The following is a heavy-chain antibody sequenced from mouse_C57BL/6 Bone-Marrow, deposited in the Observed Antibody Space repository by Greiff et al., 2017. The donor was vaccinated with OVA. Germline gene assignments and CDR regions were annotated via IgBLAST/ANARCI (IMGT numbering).Heavy chain of an antibody. CDR2: IWGVGST. D-gene: IGHD2-4*01. CDR3: ASDPYDYDRAY. V-gene: IGHV2-6*01. CDR1: GFSLTSYG. Sequence: VQLMESGPGLVAPSQSLSITCTVSGFSLTSYGVDWVSQSPGKGLEWLGVIWGVGSTNYYSALKSRLSISKDNAKSQVLLKMNRRKTDDTAMDDCASDPYDYDRAYWGQGTLVTVSA. J-gene: IGHJ3*01.